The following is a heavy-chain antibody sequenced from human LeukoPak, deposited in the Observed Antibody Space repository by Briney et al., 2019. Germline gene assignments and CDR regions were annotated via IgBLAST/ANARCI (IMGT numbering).Heavy chain of an antibody. CDR1: GFTFSSYG. CDR2: IGTAGDT. V-gene: IGHV3-13*01. CDR3: ARGPDYYDSSGFVDY. J-gene: IGHJ4*02. Sequence: GGSLRLSCAASGFTFSSYGMHWVRQATGKGLEWVSAIGTAGDTYYPGSVKGRFTISRESAKNSLYLQMNSLRAGDTAVYYCARGPDYYDSSGFVDYWGQGTLVTVSS. D-gene: IGHD3-22*01.